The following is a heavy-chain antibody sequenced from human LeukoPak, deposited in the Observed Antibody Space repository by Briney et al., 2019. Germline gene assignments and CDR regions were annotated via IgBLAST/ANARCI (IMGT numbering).Heavy chain of an antibody. D-gene: IGHD4/OR15-4a*01. CDR1: GFTFSNYE. V-gene: IGHV3-13*04. Sequence: GGSLRLSCAASGFTFSNYEMHCARQATGKGLEWVSTIGTAGDTYYLDSVRGRFTISRQNAKNSLYLQMNSLRAGDTAIYYCTREGAHDAFGIWGQGTMVSVSS. CDR3: TREGAHDAFGI. CDR2: IGTAGDT. J-gene: IGHJ3*02.